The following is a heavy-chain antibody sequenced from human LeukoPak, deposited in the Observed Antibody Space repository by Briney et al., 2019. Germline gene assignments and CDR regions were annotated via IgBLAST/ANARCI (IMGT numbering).Heavy chain of an antibody. D-gene: IGHD3-10*01. J-gene: IGHJ4*02. V-gene: IGHV4-59*01. CDR1: GGSISTYY. CDR2: IYYSGST. Sequence: SETLSLTSTVSGGSISTYYWSWIRQPPGKGLEWIGYIYYSGSTNYNPSLKSRLTISVDTSKNQFSLKLSSVTAADTAVYYCARGGPSYYGSGSPFDYWGQGTLVTISS. CDR3: ARGGPSYYGSGSPFDY.